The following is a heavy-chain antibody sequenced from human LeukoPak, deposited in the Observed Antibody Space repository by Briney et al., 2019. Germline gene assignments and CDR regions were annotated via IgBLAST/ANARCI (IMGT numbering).Heavy chain of an antibody. Sequence: SGGSLRLSCAASGFTFSSYAMSWARQAPGKGLEWVGFIRSKAYGGTTEYAASVKGRFTISRDDSKSIAYLQMNSLKTEDTAVYYCTRGEDGEDLFDYWGQGTLVTVSS. CDR3: TRGEDGEDLFDY. V-gene: IGHV3-49*04. CDR2: IRSKAYGGTT. J-gene: IGHJ4*02. D-gene: IGHD4-17*01. CDR1: GFTFSSYA.